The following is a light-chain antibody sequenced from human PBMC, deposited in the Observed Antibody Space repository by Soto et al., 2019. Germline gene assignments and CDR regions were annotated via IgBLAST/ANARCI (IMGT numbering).Light chain of an antibody. CDR3: SAYTSSNTVV. V-gene: IGLV2-14*01. CDR2: EVS. Sequence: QSVLTQPASVSGSPGQPITISCTGTSSDVGSYDYVSWYQQHPGKAPKLMIYEVSSRPSGVSDRFSGSKSGNTASLTISGLQAEDEADYYCSAYTSSNTVVFGVGTKVTVL. J-gene: IGLJ1*01. CDR1: SSDVGSYDY.